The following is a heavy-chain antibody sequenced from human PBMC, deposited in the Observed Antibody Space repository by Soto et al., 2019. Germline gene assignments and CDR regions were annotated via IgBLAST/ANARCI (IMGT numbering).Heavy chain of an antibody. D-gene: IGHD1-26*01. Sequence: PWGSLRLSCGGSGFNFDDYAVRWVRQSPGQGLAWVAVISHDGSYKYYGDAVKGRFTISRDTSKNAVYLEMNSLRPEDTAVYYCAKGLLAIVGTTLPRDAFNIWGQGTMVTVSS. CDR1: GFNFDDYA. CDR3: AKGLLAIVGTTLPRDAFNI. J-gene: IGHJ3*02. CDR2: ISHDGSYK. V-gene: IGHV3-30*04.